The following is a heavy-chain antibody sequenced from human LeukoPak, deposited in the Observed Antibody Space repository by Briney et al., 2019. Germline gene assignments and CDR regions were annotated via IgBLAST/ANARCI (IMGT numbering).Heavy chain of an antibody. CDR3: AKEEFTMVRGVLDY. CDR2: ISGSGSIT. CDR1: GFTFSSYA. D-gene: IGHD3-10*01. Sequence: GGSLRLSCAASGFTFSSYAMSWVRQAPGKGLEWVSDISGSGSITYYADSVKGRFTISRDNSKNTLYLQMNSLRAEDTAVYYCAKEEFTMVRGVLDYWGQGTLVTVSS. J-gene: IGHJ4*02. V-gene: IGHV3-23*01.